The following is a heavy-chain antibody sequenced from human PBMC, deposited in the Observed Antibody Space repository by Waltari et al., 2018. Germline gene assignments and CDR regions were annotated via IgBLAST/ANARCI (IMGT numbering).Heavy chain of an antibody. CDR2: INHTGKT. J-gene: IGHJ4*02. Sequence: QVQLQQWGAGLLKPSETLSLTCAVYGGSLSGYYWSWIRQPPGEGLEWIGEINHTGKTFYNPSLKSRLAISVDTSKNQFSLMLSSVTAADTAVYYCARRDTVVEPVASYPLGHWGQGTLVTVSS. CDR1: GGSLSGYY. D-gene: IGHD2-2*01. CDR3: ARRDTVVEPVASYPLGH. V-gene: IGHV4-34*01.